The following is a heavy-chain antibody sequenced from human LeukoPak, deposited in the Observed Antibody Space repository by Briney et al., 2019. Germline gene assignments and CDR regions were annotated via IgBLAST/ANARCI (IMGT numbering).Heavy chain of an antibody. J-gene: IGHJ4*02. CDR3: ARLNQGNRFDY. D-gene: IGHD1-14*01. V-gene: IGHV4-59*08. Sequence: ASETLSLTCTVSGGSISSYYWSWIRQPPGKGLEWIGYIYYSGSTNYNPSLKSRVTISVDTSKNQFSLKLSSVTAADTAVYYCARLNQGNRFDYWGQGTLVTVSS. CDR1: GGSISSYY. CDR2: IYYSGST.